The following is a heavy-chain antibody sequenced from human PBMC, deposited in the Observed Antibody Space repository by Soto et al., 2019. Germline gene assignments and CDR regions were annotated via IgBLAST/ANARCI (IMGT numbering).Heavy chain of an antibody. J-gene: IGHJ4*02. D-gene: IGHD2-15*01. CDR2: LSGSGDST. CDR3: ARGGYCSGGTCWASDF. Sequence: GGSLRLSCAASGFTFSSYAMSWVRQAPGKGLEWVSALSGSGDSTYYADSVKGRFTISRHKSKNTLYLQMNSLRAEDTAVYYCARGGYCSGGTCWASDFWRQGTLVTVSS. V-gene: IGHV3-23*01. CDR1: GFTFSSYA.